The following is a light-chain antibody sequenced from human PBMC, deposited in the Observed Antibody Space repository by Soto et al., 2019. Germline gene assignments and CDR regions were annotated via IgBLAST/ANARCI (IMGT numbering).Light chain of an antibody. CDR1: SSDVGGYNY. V-gene: IGLV2-8*01. CDR3: NSYAASGNLWV. J-gene: IGLJ3*02. CDR2: EVT. Sequence: QSALTQPPSASGSPGQSVTISCTGTSSDVGGYNYVSWYQQHPGKAPKLMISEVTQRPSGVPNRFSGPKSGNTASLTVSGLQAEDEADYYCNSYAASGNLWVFGGGTKLTVL.